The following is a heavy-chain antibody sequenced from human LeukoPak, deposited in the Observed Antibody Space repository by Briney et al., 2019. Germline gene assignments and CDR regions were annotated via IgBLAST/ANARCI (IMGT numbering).Heavy chain of an antibody. CDR3: ARGEGYSYSDDYYFFYMDV. CDR1: GVSLSGYH. CDR2: INDGGST. Sequence: PSETLSLTCAVYGVSLSGYHWAWIRQPPGKGLEWIGEINDGGSTNYNPSLKSRVTISIDTSNNQFSLKVSSVTAADTAVYYCARGEGYSYSDDYYFFYMDVWGKGTTVTVSS. J-gene: IGHJ6*03. D-gene: IGHD5-18*01. V-gene: IGHV4-34*01.